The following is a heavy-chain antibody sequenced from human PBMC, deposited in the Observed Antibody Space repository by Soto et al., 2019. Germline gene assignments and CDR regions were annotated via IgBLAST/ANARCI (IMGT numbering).Heavy chain of an antibody. CDR3: ANDYGDYAGNYYYGIDV. Sequence: QVQLVQSGAEVKKPGSSVKVSCKASGGTFSSYAISWVRQAPGQGLEWMGGIISIFCTANYAQKFQGRVTITADKSTGTAYRGLSSLRSEDKAVYYCANDYGDYAGNYYYGIDVWGQGTTVTVSS. CDR1: GGTFSSYA. J-gene: IGHJ6*02. CDR2: IISIFCTA. V-gene: IGHV1-69*06. D-gene: IGHD4-17*01.